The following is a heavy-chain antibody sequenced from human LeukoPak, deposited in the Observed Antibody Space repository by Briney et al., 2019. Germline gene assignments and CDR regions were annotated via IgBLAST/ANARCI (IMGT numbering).Heavy chain of an antibody. D-gene: IGHD3-22*01. CDR2: ISGSGDAT. V-gene: IGHV3-23*01. Sequence: GGSLRLSCAASGFTFSNYAMTWVRQAPGKRLEWVSGISGSGDATYYADSVKGRFTISRDNSENTLYLQMNSLRVEDTAVYYCAKETDYDSSGYYYVNYYYYGMDVWGQGTTVTVSS. J-gene: IGHJ6*02. CDR3: AKETDYDSSGYYYVNYYYYGMDV. CDR1: GFTFSNYA.